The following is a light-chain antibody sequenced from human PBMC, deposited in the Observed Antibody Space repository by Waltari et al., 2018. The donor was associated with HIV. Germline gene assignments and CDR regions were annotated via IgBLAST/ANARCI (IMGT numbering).Light chain of an antibody. J-gene: IGLJ2*01. V-gene: IGLV6-57*04. CDR1: SGSIDSTH. CDR2: EDN. Sequence: NFMLTQPHSVSESPGKTVTISCTRSSGSIDSTHGQWHQQRPGSAPTSVIDEDNKRPSGVPDRFSGSIDSSSNSASLTIAGLKTEDEADYYCQSYDANTVVFGGGTKLTVL. CDR3: QSYDANTVV.